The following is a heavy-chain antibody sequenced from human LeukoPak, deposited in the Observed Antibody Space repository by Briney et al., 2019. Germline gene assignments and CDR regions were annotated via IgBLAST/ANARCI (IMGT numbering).Heavy chain of an antibody. CDR1: GYTFTSYG. Sequence: SVKVSCKASGYTFTSYGISWVRQAPGQGLEWMGWISAYNGNTNYAQKLQGRVTMTTDTSTSTAYMELSSLRSEDTAVYYCASSDELGYCSSTSCPREYFQHWGQGTLVTVSS. V-gene: IGHV1-18*01. D-gene: IGHD2-2*01. CDR2: ISAYNGNT. J-gene: IGHJ1*01. CDR3: ASSDELGYCSSTSCPREYFQH.